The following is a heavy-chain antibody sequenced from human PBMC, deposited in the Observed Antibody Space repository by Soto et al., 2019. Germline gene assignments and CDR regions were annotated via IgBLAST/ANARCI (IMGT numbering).Heavy chain of an antibody. J-gene: IGHJ4*02. D-gene: IGHD6-6*01. CDR1: GFTFSSYA. V-gene: IGHV3-23*01. CDR2: ISGSGGST. Sequence: GGSLKLSCAASGFTFSSYAMSWVRQAPGKGLEWVSAISGSGGSTYYADTVKGRFTISRDNSKNTLYLQMNSLSAEDTAVYYCAKDIGIAARVEYCFDYWGQGTLVTVSS. CDR3: AKDIGIAARVEYCFDY.